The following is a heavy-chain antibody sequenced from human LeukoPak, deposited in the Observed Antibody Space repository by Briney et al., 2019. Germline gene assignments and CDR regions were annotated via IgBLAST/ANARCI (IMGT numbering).Heavy chain of an antibody. V-gene: IGHV3-53*01. D-gene: IGHD1-26*01. CDR3: ATSIVGFSYDEHFQH. Sequence: PGGSLRLSCAASGFTVSSNHMNWVRQAPGKGLEWVSTIYNGGSTYYVDSVKGRFTISRDNFKNTLYLQMNSLRAEDTAVYYCATSIVGFSYDEHFQHWGQGTLVTVSS. CDR2: IYNGGST. J-gene: IGHJ1*01. CDR1: GFTVSSNH.